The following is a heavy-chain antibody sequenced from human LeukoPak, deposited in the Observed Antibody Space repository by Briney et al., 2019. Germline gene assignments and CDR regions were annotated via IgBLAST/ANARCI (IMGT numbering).Heavy chain of an antibody. CDR1: GGSISSYY. V-gene: IGHV4-4*07. CDR3: ARDRTRYSSSWYVFDP. J-gene: IGHJ5*02. D-gene: IGHD6-13*01. Sequence: SETLSLTCTVSGGSISSYYWSWIRQPAGKGLEWIGRIYTSGSTNYNPSLKSRVTMSVDTSKNQFSLKLSSVTAADTAVYYCARDRTRYSSSWYVFDPWGQGTLVTVSS. CDR2: IYTSGST.